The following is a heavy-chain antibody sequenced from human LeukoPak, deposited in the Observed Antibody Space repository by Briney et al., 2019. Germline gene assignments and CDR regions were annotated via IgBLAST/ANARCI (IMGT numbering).Heavy chain of an antibody. V-gene: IGHV3-11*04. Sequence: GQSLRLSCAASGFTFSDYYMSWIRHAPGNGLEWVSYISSSGSTIYYADSVKGRFTITRDNAKNPLYLQMNSLRAEDTAVYYCASARALYDISGRYHYYFDDWGQGTLVTVSS. J-gene: IGHJ4*02. CDR2: ISSSGSTI. D-gene: IGHD3-22*01. CDR3: ASARALYDISGRYHYYFDD. CDR1: GFTFSDYY.